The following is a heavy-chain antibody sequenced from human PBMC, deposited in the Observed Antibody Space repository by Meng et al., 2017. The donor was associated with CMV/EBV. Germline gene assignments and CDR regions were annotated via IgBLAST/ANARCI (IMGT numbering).Heavy chain of an antibody. CDR2: ISYDGSNK. D-gene: IGHD5-12*01. CDR3: AKESEYSGYDYLGDYYFDY. J-gene: IGHJ4*02. Sequence: FSSYGMRWGRQAPGKGLEWVAVISYDGSNKYYADSVKGRFTISRDNSKNTLYLQMNSLRAEDTAVYYCAKESEYSGYDYLGDYYFDYWGQGTLVTVSS. CDR1: FSSYG. V-gene: IGHV3-30*18.